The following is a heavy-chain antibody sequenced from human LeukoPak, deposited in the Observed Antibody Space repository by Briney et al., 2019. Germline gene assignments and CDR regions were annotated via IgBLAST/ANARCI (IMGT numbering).Heavy chain of an antibody. CDR3: AKDPVAGSPDWFDP. CDR2: ISYDGSNR. CDR1: GFTFSNYA. V-gene: IGHV3-30*18. J-gene: IGHJ5*02. D-gene: IGHD6-19*01. Sequence: AGGSLRLSCAASGFTFSNYAMSWVPQAPGKGLEWVAVISYDGSNRYSADSVKGRFTISRDNSKNTLYLQMNSLGAEDTAVYYCAKDPVAGSPDWFDPWGQGTLVTVSS.